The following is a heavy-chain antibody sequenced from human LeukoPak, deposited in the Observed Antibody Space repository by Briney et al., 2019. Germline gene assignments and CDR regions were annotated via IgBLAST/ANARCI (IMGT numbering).Heavy chain of an antibody. CDR1: GGSIGRYY. D-gene: IGHD6-13*01. CDR3: ARGLRREAAAGTRGWFDP. Sequence: PSETLSLTCTVSGGSIGRYYWSWIRQPPGKGLEWIGYIYYSGSTNYNPSLNRRVTISVDTSKNQFSLKLSSVTEADTAVYYCARGLRREAAAGTRGWFDPWGQGTLVTVSS. CDR2: IYYSGST. V-gene: IGHV4-59*01. J-gene: IGHJ5*02.